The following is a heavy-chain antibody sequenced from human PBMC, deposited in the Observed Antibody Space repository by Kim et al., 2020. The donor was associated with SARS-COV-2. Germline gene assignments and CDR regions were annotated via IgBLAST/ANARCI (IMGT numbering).Heavy chain of an antibody. CDR2: INHSGST. CDR1: GGSFSGYY. V-gene: IGHV4-34*01. D-gene: IGHD2-21*01. Sequence: SETLSLTCAVYGGSFSGYYWSWIRQPPGKGLEWIGEINHSGSTNYNPSLKSRVTISVDTSKNQFSLKLSSVTAADTAVYYCARGRVRQSKYYFDYWGQGTLVTVSS. CDR3: ARGRVRQSKYYFDY. J-gene: IGHJ4*02.